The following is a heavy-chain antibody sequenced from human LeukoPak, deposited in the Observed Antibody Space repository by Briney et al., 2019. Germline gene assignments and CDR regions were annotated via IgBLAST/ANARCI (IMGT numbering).Heavy chain of an antibody. CDR2: IKQDGSEK. D-gene: IGHD3-22*01. CDR3: ARVSVGEYYDSSGYYYTDYFDY. J-gene: IGHJ4*02. CDR1: GFTFSSYW. Sequence: GGSLRLSCAASGFTFSSYWMSWVRQAPGKGLEWVANIKQDGSEKYYVDSVKGRFTISRDNAKNSLYLQMNSLRAEDTAVYYCARVSVGEYYDSSGYYYTDYFDYWGQGTPVTVSS. V-gene: IGHV3-7*01.